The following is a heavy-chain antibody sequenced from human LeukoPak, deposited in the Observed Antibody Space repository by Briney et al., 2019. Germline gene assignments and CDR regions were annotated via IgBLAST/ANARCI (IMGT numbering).Heavy chain of an antibody. V-gene: IGHV3-53*01. CDR1: GFIVSSNC. D-gene: IGHD4-17*01. J-gene: IGHJ4*02. CDR2: IYSGGST. CDR3: ARTDYGDYVFDY. Sequence: GGSLRLSCVASGFIVSSNCMSWVRQAPGKGLEWVSFIYSGGSTYYADSVKGRFTISRDNAKNSLYLQMNSLRAEDTAVYYCARTDYGDYVFDYWGQGTLVTVSS.